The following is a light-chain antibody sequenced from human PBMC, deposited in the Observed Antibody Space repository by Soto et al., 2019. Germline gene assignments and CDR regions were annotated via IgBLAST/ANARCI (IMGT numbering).Light chain of an antibody. CDR1: SSDVGGYNY. J-gene: IGLJ1*01. V-gene: IGLV2-14*03. Sequence: QSALTQPASVSGSPGQSITISCTGTSSDVGGYNYVSWYRQYPGKAPELMIYDVTIRPSGVSNRFSGSKSGTTASLTISGLQAEDEADYYCTSYTGSSTLNDVFGTGTKVTVL. CDR2: DVT. CDR3: TSYTGSSTLNDV.